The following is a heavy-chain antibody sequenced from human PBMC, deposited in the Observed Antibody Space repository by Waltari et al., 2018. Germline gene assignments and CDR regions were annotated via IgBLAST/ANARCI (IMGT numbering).Heavy chain of an antibody. V-gene: IGHV3-33*01. CDR1: GFSFTHYG. Sequence: QEKLVESGGGVVQSGRSLKLSCEASGFSFTHYGMHWVRQAPGKGLEWVAMIWYDGSKKYYADSVKGRFDISRDNSRNTLYLQMDSLRAEDTAVYFCARDQYGESFYYAMNVWGQGTAVTVSS. J-gene: IGHJ6*02. CDR2: IWYDGSKK. CDR3: ARDQYGESFYYAMNV. D-gene: IGHD1-26*01.